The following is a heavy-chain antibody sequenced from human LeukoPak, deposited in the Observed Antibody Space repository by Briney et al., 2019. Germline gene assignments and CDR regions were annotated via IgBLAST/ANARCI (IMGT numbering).Heavy chain of an antibody. D-gene: IGHD3-9*01. CDR3: ARGGYYDILTGYYWFDP. J-gene: IGHJ5*02. Sequence: SETLSLTCTVSGGSISTTNYYWGWIRQPPGRDLEWIGSIYSSGNTYYNPSLESRVTISVDTSKNQFSLKLSSVTAADTAVYYCARGGYYDILTGYYWFDPWGQGTLVTVSS. CDR1: GGSISTTNYY. CDR2: IYSSGNT. V-gene: IGHV4-39*07.